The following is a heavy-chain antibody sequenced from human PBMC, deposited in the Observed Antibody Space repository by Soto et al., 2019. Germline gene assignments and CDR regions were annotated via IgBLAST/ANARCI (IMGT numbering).Heavy chain of an antibody. CDR2: INHSGST. V-gene: IGHV4-34*01. Sequence: QVQLQQWGAGLLKPSETLSLTCAVYGGSFSGYYWSWIRQPPGKGLEWIGEINHSGSTNYNPSLKSRVTISLDTSKNRFSLRLSSVTAADTALYYCARRGYSGYALQYPYTWFAPGAREPWSPSPQ. CDR1: GGSFSGYY. J-gene: IGHJ5*02. D-gene: IGHD5-12*01. CDR3: ARRGYSGYALQYPYTWFAP.